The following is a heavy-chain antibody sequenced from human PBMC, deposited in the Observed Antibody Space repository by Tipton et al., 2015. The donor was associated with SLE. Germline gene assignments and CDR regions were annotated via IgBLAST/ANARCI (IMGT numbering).Heavy chain of an antibody. CDR1: GYTFTSYD. CDR3: ARGSASFDI. J-gene: IGHJ3*02. CDR2: MNPNSGNT. V-gene: IGHV1-8*01. Sequence: QPGAEVKKPGASVKVSCKASGYTFTSYDINWGRQATGQGLEWMGWMNPNSGNTGYAQKFQGRVTMTRNTSISTAYMELRRLRSENTAVYYCARGSASFDIWGQGTMVTV.